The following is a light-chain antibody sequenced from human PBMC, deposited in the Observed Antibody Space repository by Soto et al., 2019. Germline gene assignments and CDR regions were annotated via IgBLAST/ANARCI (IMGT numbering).Light chain of an antibody. J-gene: IGKJ1*01. CDR3: QQYNNYPRT. V-gene: IGKV1-5*01. Sequence: DIQMTQSPSTLSASVGDRVTITCRASESIRTWLAWYQHKPGKAPKFLIYDASTLESGVPSRFSGSGSGTEFTLTISSLQPDDFATYYCQQYNNYPRTFGQRTKVDI. CDR1: ESIRTW. CDR2: DAS.